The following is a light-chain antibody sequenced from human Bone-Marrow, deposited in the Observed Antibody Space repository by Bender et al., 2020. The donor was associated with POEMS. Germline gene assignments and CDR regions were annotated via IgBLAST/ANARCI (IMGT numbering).Light chain of an antibody. V-gene: IGLV2-8*01. CDR2: EDT. J-gene: IGLJ3*02. Sequence: QSALTQPPSASGSPGQSVTISCTGTSSDVGGYKYVSWYQQHPGKAPKVIIYEDTERPSGTPARFSRSKSGNTASLTISGLQAEDEAVYHCCSYAHDSSWVFGGGTKVTVL. CDR1: SSDVGGYKY. CDR3: CSYAHDSSWV.